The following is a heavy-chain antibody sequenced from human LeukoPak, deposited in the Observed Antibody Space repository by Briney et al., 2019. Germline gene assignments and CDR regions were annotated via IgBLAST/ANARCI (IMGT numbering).Heavy chain of an antibody. J-gene: IGHJ4*02. Sequence: GGSLRLSCAASGFTFSNYWMHWVRQAPGKGLVWVSRINSDGINTSYADSVKGRFTISRDNAKNSLYLQMNSLRAEDTAVYYCARDHGGSYKNWGQGTLVTVSS. CDR2: INSDGINT. D-gene: IGHD1-26*01. V-gene: IGHV3-74*01. CDR1: GFTFSNYW. CDR3: ARDHGGSYKN.